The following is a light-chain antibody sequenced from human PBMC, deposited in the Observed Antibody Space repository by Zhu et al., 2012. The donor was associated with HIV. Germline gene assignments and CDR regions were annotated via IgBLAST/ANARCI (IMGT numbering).Light chain of an antibody. V-gene: IGKV3-20*01. Sequence: VLTQSPDTLSLSPGDRATLACRASQSVNRNYVIWYQQRPGQAPRPLIYGASDRADGVPDRFTGSGSGTDFTLTISRLEPEDFAVYYCHQYDEPWTFGQGTRVEIK. CDR2: GAS. CDR3: HQYDEPWT. CDR1: QSVNRNY. J-gene: IGKJ1*01.